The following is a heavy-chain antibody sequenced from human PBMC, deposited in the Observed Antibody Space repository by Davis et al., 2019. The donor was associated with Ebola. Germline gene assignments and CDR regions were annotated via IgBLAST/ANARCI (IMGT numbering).Heavy chain of an antibody. J-gene: IGHJ3*02. CDR1: GFTFSSYA. CDR2: IRASGGTT. CDR3: ARDLDVVVVTDTWYDAFDT. Sequence: PGGSLRLSCAASGFTFSSYAMTWVRQAPGKGLEWVSAIRASGGTTYYADSVKGRFTISRDNAKSSLYLQMSSLRAEDTAVYYCARDLDVVVVTDTWYDAFDTWGQGTMVTVSS. D-gene: IGHD2-21*02. V-gene: IGHV3-23*01.